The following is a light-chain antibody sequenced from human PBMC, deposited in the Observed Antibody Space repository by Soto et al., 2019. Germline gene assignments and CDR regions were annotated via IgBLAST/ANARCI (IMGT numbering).Light chain of an antibody. Sequence: DIHTTHSPSTLSPSLVDRLTITCWASQSINNSLAWYQQKPGKAPRLLIYKTSDLASGVPSRFSGSGSGTEFSLTISSLQPDDFATYYCQQYKSFPLTFGGGTKVDIK. CDR3: QQYKSFPLT. CDR2: KTS. CDR1: QSINNS. V-gene: IGKV1-5*03. J-gene: IGKJ4*01.